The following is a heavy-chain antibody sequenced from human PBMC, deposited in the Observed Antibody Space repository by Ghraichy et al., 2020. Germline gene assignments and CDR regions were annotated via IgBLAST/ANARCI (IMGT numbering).Heavy chain of an antibody. J-gene: IGHJ3*02. CDR3: ARHRRSWDDAFDI. CDR2: IYYSGST. D-gene: IGHD6-13*01. V-gene: IGHV4-39*01. CDR1: GGSISSSSYY. Sequence: SETLSLTCTVSGGSISSSSYYWGWIRQPPGKGLEWIGSIYYSGSTYYNPSLKSRVTISVDTSKNQFSLKLSSVTAADTAVYYCARHRRSWDDAFDIWGQGTMVTVSS.